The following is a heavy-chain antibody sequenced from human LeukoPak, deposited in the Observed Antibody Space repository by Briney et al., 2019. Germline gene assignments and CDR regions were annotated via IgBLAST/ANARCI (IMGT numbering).Heavy chain of an antibody. CDR3: AKGATTFWD. V-gene: IGHV4-34*01. D-gene: IGHD1-26*01. CDR1: GGSISSYY. Sequence: SETLSLTCTVSGGSISSYYWSWIRQPPGKGLEWIGEINHSGSTNYNPSLKSRVTISVDTSKNQFSLKLSSVTAADTAVYYCAKGATTFWDWGQGTLVTVSS. J-gene: IGHJ4*02. CDR2: INHSGST.